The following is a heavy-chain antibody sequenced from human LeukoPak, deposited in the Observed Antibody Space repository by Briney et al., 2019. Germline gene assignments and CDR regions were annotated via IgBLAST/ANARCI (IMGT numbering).Heavy chain of an antibody. CDR2: ISSSSSYI. Sequence: GGSLRLSCAASGFTFSSYSMNWVRQAPGKGLEWVSSISSSSSYIYYADSVKGRFTISRDNAKNSLYLQMNSLRAEDTAVYYCARDGGYSYGYTFIDYWGQGTLVTVS. CDR3: ARDGGYSYGYTFIDY. V-gene: IGHV3-21*01. D-gene: IGHD5-18*01. J-gene: IGHJ4*02. CDR1: GFTFSSYS.